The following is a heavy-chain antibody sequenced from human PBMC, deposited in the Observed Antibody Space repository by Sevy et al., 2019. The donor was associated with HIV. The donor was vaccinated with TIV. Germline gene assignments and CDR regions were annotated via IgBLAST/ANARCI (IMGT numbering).Heavy chain of an antibody. D-gene: IGHD6-13*01. CDR2: ISYDGDSK. J-gene: IGHJ4*02. CDR3: AKESVSWYLDF. Sequence: GGSLRLSCTASGFTFSRNGTHWVRQVPGKGLEWVALISYDGDSKNYADSVKGRFTISRDNSKNTVYLHMNSLRSEDTAVYYCAKESVSWYLDFWGQGTLVTVSS. CDR1: GFTFSRNG. V-gene: IGHV3-30*18.